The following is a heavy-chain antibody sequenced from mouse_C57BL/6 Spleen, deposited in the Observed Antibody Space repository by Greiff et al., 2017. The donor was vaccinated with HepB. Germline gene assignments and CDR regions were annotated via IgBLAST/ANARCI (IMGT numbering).Heavy chain of an antibody. CDR1: GYSITSGYD. D-gene: IGHD3-2*01. CDR3: AREEGDSSFAY. J-gene: IGHJ3*01. V-gene: IGHV3-1*01. Sequence: DVKLVESGPGMVKPSQSLSLTCTVTGYSITSGYDWHWIRHFPGNKLEWMGYISYSGSTNYNPSLKSRISITHDTSKNHFFLKLNSVTTEDTATYYCAREEGDSSFAYWGQGTLVTVSA. CDR2: ISYSGST.